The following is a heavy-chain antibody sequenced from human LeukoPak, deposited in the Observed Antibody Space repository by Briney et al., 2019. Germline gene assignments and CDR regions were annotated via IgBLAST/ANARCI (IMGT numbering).Heavy chain of an antibody. J-gene: IGHJ5*02. Sequence: SESLSLSCAISDVCISSYYWSWVRQPPGKGLEWVGYFYYSGTTKYNASLRGRFAIFIDTSTNKLSLHLTCVPAADTAVYYCARDGVRGHYLNWFDPWGQGILVTVSS. CDR2: FYYSGTT. D-gene: IGHD2/OR15-2a*01. CDR1: DVCISSYY. CDR3: ARDGVRGHYLNWFDP. V-gene: IGHV4-59*01.